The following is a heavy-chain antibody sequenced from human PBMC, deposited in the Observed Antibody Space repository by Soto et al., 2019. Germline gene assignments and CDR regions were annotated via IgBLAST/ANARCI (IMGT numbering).Heavy chain of an antibody. CDR3: AKRGEKTGRNFDC. CDR2: FGSSGNT. V-gene: IGHV3-23*01. D-gene: IGHD3-10*01. Sequence: GGSLRLSCAASGFIFENFGMSWVRQAPGKGLEWVSTFGSSGNTYCADSVKGRFTISRDNSRNTLHLQMSSLRAEDTAIYYCAKRGEKTGRNFDCWGQGTLVTVSS. CDR1: GFIFENFG. J-gene: IGHJ4*02.